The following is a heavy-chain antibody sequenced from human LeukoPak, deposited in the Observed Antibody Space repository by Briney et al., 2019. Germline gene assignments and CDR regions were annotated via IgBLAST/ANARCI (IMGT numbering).Heavy chain of an antibody. CDR3: ARGDYYDNSGYPDAFDI. V-gene: IGHV4-4*07. D-gene: IGHD3-22*01. CDR1: GGSISSYY. Sequence: SETLSLTCTVSGGSISSYYWSWTRQPAGKGLEWIGRFYISGSTNYNPSLKSRVTMSVDTSKNQFSLRLNSVTAADTAVYYCARGDYYDNSGYPDAFDIWGQGTMVTVSS. J-gene: IGHJ3*02. CDR2: FYISGST.